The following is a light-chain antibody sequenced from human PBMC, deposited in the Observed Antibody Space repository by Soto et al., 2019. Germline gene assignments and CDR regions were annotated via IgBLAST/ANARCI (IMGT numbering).Light chain of an antibody. CDR2: DAS. CDR3: QQYNSYSGLT. CDR1: QSISSW. Sequence: DIQMTQSPSTLSASVGDRVTITCRASQSISSWLAWYQQKPGKAPKPLIYDASSLESGVPSRFSGSGSGTEFTLTISSLQPDDFATYYCQQYNSYSGLTFGGGTKVDIK. J-gene: IGKJ4*01. V-gene: IGKV1-5*01.